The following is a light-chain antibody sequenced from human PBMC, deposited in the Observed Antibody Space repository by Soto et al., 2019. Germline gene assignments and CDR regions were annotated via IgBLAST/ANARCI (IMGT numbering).Light chain of an antibody. CDR2: NAY. CDR1: SSDVGAYNF. CDR3: SAYTVSRTYV. J-gene: IGLJ1*01. Sequence: QSVLTQPASVSGSPGQSITISCTGTSSDVGAYNFVSWHQQHPGKAPKLMIYNAYDRPSGISYRFSGSKSGNTASLTISGLQGEDEADYYCSAYTVSRTYVFGTGTKLTVL. V-gene: IGLV2-14*03.